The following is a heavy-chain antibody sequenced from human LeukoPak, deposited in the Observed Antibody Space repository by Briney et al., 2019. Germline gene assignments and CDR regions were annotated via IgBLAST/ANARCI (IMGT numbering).Heavy chain of an antibody. CDR1: GYTFTSYG. Sequence: GASVKVSCKASGYTFTSYGISWVRQAPGQGLEWLGWISAYNGNTNYAQKLQGRVTMTTDTSTSTAYMELRSLRSDDTAVYYCAREWGPNYDSGLDYWGQGTLVTVSS. J-gene: IGHJ4*02. CDR3: AREWGPNYDSGLDY. D-gene: IGHD3-22*01. V-gene: IGHV1-18*01. CDR2: ISAYNGNT.